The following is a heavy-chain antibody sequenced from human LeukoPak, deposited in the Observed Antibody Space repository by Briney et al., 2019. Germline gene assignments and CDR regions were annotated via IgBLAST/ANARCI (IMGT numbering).Heavy chain of an antibody. J-gene: IGHJ4*02. V-gene: IGHV4-31*03. D-gene: IGHD6-13*01. CDR1: GGSISSGGYY. Sequence: SETLSLTCTVSGGSISSGGYYWSWIRQHPGKGLEWIGYIYYSGSTYYNPSLKSRVTISVDTSKNQFSLKLSSVTAADTAVYYCARARRYSSSWYDYWGQGTLVTVSS. CDR3: ARARRYSSSWYDY. CDR2: IYYSGST.